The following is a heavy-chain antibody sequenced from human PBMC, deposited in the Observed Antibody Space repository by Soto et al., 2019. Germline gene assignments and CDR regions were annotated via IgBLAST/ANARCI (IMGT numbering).Heavy chain of an antibody. CDR1: GGSISSSSYY. CDR2: IYYSGST. D-gene: IGHD3-3*01. V-gene: IGHV4-39*01. Sequence: PSETLSLTCTVSGGSISSSSYYWGWIRQPPGKGLEWIGSIYYSGSTYYNPSLKSRVTISVDTSKNQFSLKLSSVTAADTAVYIFSSNSAWDFWSGYYTGVTVDYWGQGTLVTVSS. J-gene: IGHJ4*02. CDR3: SSNSAWDFWSGYYTGVTVDY.